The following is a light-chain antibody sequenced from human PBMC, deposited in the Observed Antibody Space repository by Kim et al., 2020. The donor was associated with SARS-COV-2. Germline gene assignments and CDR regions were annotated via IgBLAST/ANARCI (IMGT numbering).Light chain of an antibody. CDR2: CTD. Sequence: GATSTLTSGLRSGSGSTDHYPAWYLQAAGQPPRTLIYCTDTRSPGVPDRFSGSILGDKAAHTITGAQADDECDYHCGLYMGSGFWVFGGGNKVTVL. CDR1: SGSGSTDHY. J-gene: IGLJ3*02. CDR3: GLYMGSGFWV. V-gene: IGLV8-61*01.